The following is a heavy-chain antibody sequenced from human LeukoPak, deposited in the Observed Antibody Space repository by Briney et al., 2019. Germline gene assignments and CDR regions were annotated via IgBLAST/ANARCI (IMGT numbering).Heavy chain of an antibody. CDR2: IYYSGST. D-gene: IGHD3-22*01. Sequence: SETLSLTCTVSGGSISSYYWSWIRQPPGKGLEWIGYIYYSGSTNYKPSLKSRVTISVDTSKSQFSLKLSSVTAADTAVYYCARLTNYYDSSGYSYYFDYWGQGTLVTVSS. J-gene: IGHJ4*02. CDR1: GGSISSYY. V-gene: IGHV4-59*01. CDR3: ARLTNYYDSSGYSYYFDY.